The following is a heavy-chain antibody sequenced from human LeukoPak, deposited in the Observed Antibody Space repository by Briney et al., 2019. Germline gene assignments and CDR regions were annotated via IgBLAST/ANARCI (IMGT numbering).Heavy chain of an antibody. CDR3: ARDFNWAWDY. CDR2: IRHDGSDK. J-gene: IGHJ4*02. V-gene: IGHV3-30*02. Sequence: PGGSLRLSCAASGFTFNSYAMTWVRQAPGKGLEWVSFIRHDGSDKYYAESVKGRFTISKDDSKNTQYLQMNSLRSEDTAIYYCARDFNWAWDYWGQGALVTVSS. CDR1: GFTFNSYA. D-gene: IGHD3-16*01.